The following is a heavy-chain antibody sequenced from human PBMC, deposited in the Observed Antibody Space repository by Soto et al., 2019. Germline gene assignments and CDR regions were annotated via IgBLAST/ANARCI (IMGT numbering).Heavy chain of an antibody. J-gene: IGHJ4*02. D-gene: IGHD2-2*02. CDR3: TTEFPYCSSTSCYNVY. CDR1: GFTFSNAW. CDR2: IKSKTDGGTT. Sequence: GGSLRLSCAASGFTFSNAWMNWVRQAPGKGLEWVGRIKSKTDGGTTDYAAPVKGRFTISRDDSKNTLYLQMNSLKTEDTAVYYCTTEFPYCSSTSCYNVYWGQGTLVTVSS. V-gene: IGHV3-15*07.